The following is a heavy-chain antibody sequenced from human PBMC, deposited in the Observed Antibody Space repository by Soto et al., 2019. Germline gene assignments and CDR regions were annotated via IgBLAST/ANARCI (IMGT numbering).Heavy chain of an antibody. D-gene: IGHD3-10*01. Sequence: SETLSLTCTVSGGSISSYYWSWIRQPPGKGLEWIGDIYYSGSTNYNPSLKSRVTISVDTSKNRFSLKLSSVTAADTAVYHCARGVRYYGSGSTIDYWGQGTLVTVSS. J-gene: IGHJ4*02. CDR3: ARGVRYYGSGSTIDY. CDR1: GGSISSYY. CDR2: IYYSGST. V-gene: IGHV4-59*12.